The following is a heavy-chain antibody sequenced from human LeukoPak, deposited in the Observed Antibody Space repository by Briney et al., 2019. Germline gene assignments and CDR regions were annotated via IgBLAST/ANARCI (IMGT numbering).Heavy chain of an antibody. CDR1: GGSISSYY. CDR2: IYYSGST. D-gene: IGHD6-19*01. Sequence: PSETLSLTCTVSGGSISSYYWSWIRQPPGKGLEWIGYIYYSGSTNYNPSLKSRVTISVDTSKNQFSLKLSSVTAADTAVYYCARTGEAVAGTGAFDIWGQGTMVTVSS. CDR3: ARTGEAVAGTGAFDI. J-gene: IGHJ3*02. V-gene: IGHV4-59*01.